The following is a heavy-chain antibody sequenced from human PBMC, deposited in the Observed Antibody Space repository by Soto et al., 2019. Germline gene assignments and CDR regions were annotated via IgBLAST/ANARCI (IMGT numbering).Heavy chain of an antibody. D-gene: IGHD1-1*01. CDR3: ARKGRTTNLPYYYYGLDV. Sequence: TLSLTCAVSGYSINSGYFWGWIRQPPGKGLEWIGSIYHSGASYYNPSLKSRATISLDTSKNQFSLKLSSVTAADTAIYYCARKGRTTNLPYYYYGLDVWGQGTTVTVSS. J-gene: IGHJ6*02. CDR2: IYHSGAS. CDR1: GYSINSGYF. V-gene: IGHV4-38-2*01.